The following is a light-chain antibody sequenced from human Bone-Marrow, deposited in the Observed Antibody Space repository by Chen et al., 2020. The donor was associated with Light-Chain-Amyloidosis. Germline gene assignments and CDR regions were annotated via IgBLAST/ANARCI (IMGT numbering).Light chain of an antibody. CDR1: SSDGGGANH. CDR3: SSYTITNTLV. V-gene: IGLV2-14*01. CDR2: EVT. Sequence: QSALTQPASVSGSPGQSLTISCSGTSSDGGGANHVSWYQQHPDKAPKLMIYEVTNRPSWVPDRFSGSKSDNTASLTISGLQTEDEADYFCSSYTITNTLVFGSGTRVTVL. J-gene: IGLJ1*01.